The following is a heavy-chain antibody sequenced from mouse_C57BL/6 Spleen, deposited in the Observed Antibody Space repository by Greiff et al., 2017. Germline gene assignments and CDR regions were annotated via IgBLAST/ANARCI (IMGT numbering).Heavy chain of an antibody. CDR2: IWRGGST. V-gene: IGHV2-5*01. D-gene: IGHD1-1*01. CDR3: AKDGYYGSSPLMEAMDY. Sequence: QVQLQQSGPGLVQPSQSLSITCTVSGFSLTSYGVHWVRQSPGKGLEWLGVIWRGGSTDYNAAFMSRLSITKDNSKSQVFFKMNSLQADDTAIYYCAKDGYYGSSPLMEAMDYWGQGTSVTVSS. CDR1: GFSLTSYG. J-gene: IGHJ4*01.